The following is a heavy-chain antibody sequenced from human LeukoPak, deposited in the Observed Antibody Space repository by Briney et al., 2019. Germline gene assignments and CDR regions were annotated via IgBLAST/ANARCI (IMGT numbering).Heavy chain of an antibody. CDR1: GFTFSSYA. CDR3: ANPAYDSSGPFDY. V-gene: IGHV3-23*01. CDR2: ISGSDGST. J-gene: IGHJ4*02. D-gene: IGHD3-22*01. Sequence: GGSLRLSCAASGFTFSSYAMSWVRQAPGKGLEWVSAISGSDGSTYYADSVKGRFTISRDNSKNTLYLQMNSLRAEDTAVYYCANPAYDSSGPFDYWGQGTLVTVSS.